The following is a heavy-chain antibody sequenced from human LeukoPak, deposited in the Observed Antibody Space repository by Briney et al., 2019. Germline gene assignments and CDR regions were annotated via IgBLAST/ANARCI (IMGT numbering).Heavy chain of an antibody. CDR2: TYYSGST. CDR1: GGSISSGDYY. V-gene: IGHV4-30-4*01. Sequence: SETLSLTCTVSGGSISSGDYYWSWIRQPPRKGLEWIGYTYYSGSTYYNPSLKSRVTISVDTSKNQFSLKLSSVTAADTAVYYCARLYAAGYCSGGSCYGHDYWGQGTLVTVSS. D-gene: IGHD2-15*01. CDR3: ARLYAAGYCSGGSCYGHDY. J-gene: IGHJ4*02.